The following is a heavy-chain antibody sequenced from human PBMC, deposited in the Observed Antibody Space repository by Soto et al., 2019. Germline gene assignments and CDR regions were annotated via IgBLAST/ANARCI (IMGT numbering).Heavy chain of an antibody. Sequence: QVQLVQSGAEVKKPGASVKVSCKASGYTFTSYDINWVRQATGQGLEWMGWMNPNSGNTGYAQKFQGRVTMTRNTSISTAYMELSSLRSEDTAVYYCARGSYPYYDFWSGYYTTFDYWGQGTLVTVSS. CDR1: GYTFTSYD. V-gene: IGHV1-8*01. CDR3: ARGSYPYYDFWSGYYTTFDY. J-gene: IGHJ4*02. D-gene: IGHD3-3*01. CDR2: MNPNSGNT.